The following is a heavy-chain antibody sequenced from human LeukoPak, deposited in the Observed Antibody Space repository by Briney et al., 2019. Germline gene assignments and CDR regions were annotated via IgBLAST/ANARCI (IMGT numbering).Heavy chain of an antibody. CDR3: ATKKTPLYCGGDCYSGLGWFDP. D-gene: IGHD2-21*02. V-gene: IGHV1-2*02. J-gene: IGHJ5*02. CDR2: INPKNGGT. Sequence: GASVNVSCKASGYTFTGYHIHWVRQAPGQGLEWMGWINPKNGGTRFAQKFQGRVTMTRDTSISTAYMEMSSLRFDDTAVYYCATKKTPLYCGGDCYSGLGWFDPWGQGTLITVSS. CDR1: GYTFTGYH.